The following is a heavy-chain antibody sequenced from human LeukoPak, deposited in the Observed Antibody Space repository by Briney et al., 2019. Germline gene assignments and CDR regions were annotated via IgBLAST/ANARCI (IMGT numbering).Heavy chain of an antibody. D-gene: IGHD3-10*01. CDR3: ARSPVGVRKKHDF. CDR2: MNPTSGHT. Sequence: ASVKVSCKASGYTFTSYDINWVRQATGHGLEWMGWMNPTSGHTGYAQKFQGRVTMTRDTSISTAYMELNSLTSEDTAVYYCARSPVGVRKKHDFWGQGTLVIVSS. J-gene: IGHJ4*02. V-gene: IGHV1-8*01. CDR1: GYTFTSYD.